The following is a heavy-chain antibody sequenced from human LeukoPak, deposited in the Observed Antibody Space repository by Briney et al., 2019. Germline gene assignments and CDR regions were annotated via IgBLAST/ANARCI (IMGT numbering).Heavy chain of an antibody. J-gene: IGHJ5*02. Sequence: ASVKVSCEASGYTFTSYDINWVRQATGQGLEWMGWMNPNSGNTGYAQKFQGRVTMTRNTSISTAYMELSSLRSEDTAVYYCARVFTYYDFWSGYYPGSYNWFDPWGQGTLVTVSS. CDR3: ARVFTYYDFWSGYYPGSYNWFDP. V-gene: IGHV1-8*01. CDR1: GYTFTSYD. D-gene: IGHD3-3*01. CDR2: MNPNSGNT.